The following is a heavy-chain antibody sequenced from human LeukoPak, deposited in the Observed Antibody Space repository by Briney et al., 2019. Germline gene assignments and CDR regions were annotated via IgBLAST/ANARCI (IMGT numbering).Heavy chain of an antibody. D-gene: IGHD6-6*01. V-gene: IGHV3-7*03. CDR2: IKQDGSEK. CDR3: ARDGPYSTSSTHPP. J-gene: IGHJ5*02. Sequence: PGGSLGLSCAASGFTFSSSWMSWVRQAPGKGLEWVANIKQDGSEKYYVGSVKGRFTISRDNAKNSLYLQMDSLRAEDTAVYYCARDGPYSTSSTHPPWGQGTLVTVSS. CDR1: GFTFSSSW.